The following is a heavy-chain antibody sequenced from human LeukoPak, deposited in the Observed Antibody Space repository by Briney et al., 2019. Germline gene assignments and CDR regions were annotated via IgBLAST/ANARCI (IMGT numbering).Heavy chain of an antibody. CDR3: AKFPHCSSTSCYTIDDY. J-gene: IGHJ4*02. CDR1: GFTFSSYS. D-gene: IGHD2-2*02. CDR2: ISSSSSYI. Sequence: GGSLRLSCAASGFTFSSYSMNWVRQAPGKGLEWVSSISSSSSYIYYADSVKGRFTISRDNSKNTLYLQMNSLRAEDTAVYYCAKFPHCSSTSCYTIDDYWGQGTLVTVSS. V-gene: IGHV3-21*04.